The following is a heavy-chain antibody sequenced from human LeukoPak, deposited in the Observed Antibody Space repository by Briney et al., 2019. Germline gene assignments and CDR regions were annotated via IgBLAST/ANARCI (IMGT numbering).Heavy chain of an antibody. D-gene: IGHD5-12*01. CDR3: AREYSGYDDDAFDI. V-gene: IGHV3-21*01. Sequence: KTGGSLRLSCAASGFTFSSYSINWVRQAPGKGLEWDSSISSSSSFIYYADSVKGRFTISRDNAKNSLYLQMNSLRAEDTAVYYCAREYSGYDDDAFDIWGQGTMVTVSS. J-gene: IGHJ3*02. CDR2: ISSSSSFI. CDR1: GFTFSSYS.